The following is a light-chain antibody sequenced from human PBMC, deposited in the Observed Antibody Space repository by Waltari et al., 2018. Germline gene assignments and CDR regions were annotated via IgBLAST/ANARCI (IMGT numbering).Light chain of an antibody. V-gene: IGLV2-23*02. CDR3: SSYAGSSKGV. CDR2: AVS. J-gene: IGLJ2*01. CDR1: SRHVGHYKR. Sequence: QSALTQPASVSGSPGQSIPISCPGTSRHVGHYKRLPWDQQHPGKAPKLMIYAVSKRPSGVSDRFSGSKSGDMASLTISGLQPEDEAEYFCSSYAGSSKGVFGGGTKVTVL.